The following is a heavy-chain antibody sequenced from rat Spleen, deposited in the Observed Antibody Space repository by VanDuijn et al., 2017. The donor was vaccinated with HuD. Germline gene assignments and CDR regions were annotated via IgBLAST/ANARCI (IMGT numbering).Heavy chain of an antibody. J-gene: IGHJ2*01. CDR2: ISYDGSST. Sequence: EVQLVESGGGLVQPGRSMKLSCADSGFIFSRSAMAWVRQAPTKGLEWVATISYDGSSTYYRDSVKGRFTISRDNAKNTLYLQMDSLRSEDTATYYCTTVRWGDYWGQGVMVTVSS. CDR1: GFIFSRSA. D-gene: IGHD1-12*02. V-gene: IGHV5-29*01. CDR3: TTVRWGDY.